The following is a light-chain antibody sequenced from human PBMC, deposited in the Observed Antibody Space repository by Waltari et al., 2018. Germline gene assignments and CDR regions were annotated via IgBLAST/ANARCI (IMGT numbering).Light chain of an antibody. CDR2: RNN. CDR3: ATWDGSLTAWV. V-gene: IGLV1-47*01. Sequence: QSVLTQPPSASGTPGQRVTISCSGSSSNIGRNYVYWYQQFPGTAPKLLVYRNNERPSVVPDRLSGSKSGTSAALAISGLRSEDEADYYCATWDGSLTAWVFGGGTKLTVL. CDR1: SSNIGRNY. J-gene: IGLJ3*02.